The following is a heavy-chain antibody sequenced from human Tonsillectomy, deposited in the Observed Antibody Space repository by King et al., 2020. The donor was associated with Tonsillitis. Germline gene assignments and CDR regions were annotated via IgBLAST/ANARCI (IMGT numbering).Heavy chain of an antibody. CDR2: IYDSGGT. CDR1: GGSISRSSYY. CDR3: ARPIFSGRYQSNWYFDL. Sequence: LQLQESGPGLVKPSETLSLTCTVSGGSISRSSYYWGWIRQPPGKGLEWIGNIYDSGGTYYNPSLKSRVTISADTAQNQFSLKLSSVTAADTAVYYCARPIFSGRYQSNWYFDLWGRGTLVTVSS. J-gene: IGHJ2*01. V-gene: IGHV4-39*01. D-gene: IGHD1-26*01.